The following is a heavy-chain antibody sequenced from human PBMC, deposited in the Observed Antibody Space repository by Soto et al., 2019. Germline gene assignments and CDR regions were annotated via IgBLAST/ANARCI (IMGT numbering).Heavy chain of an antibody. D-gene: IGHD5-18*01. J-gene: IGHJ5*02. CDR2: SHYSGNT. V-gene: IGHV4-59*11. CDR1: GGSIITHY. Sequence: SETLSLTCTVSGGSIITHYWSWIRQPPGKGLEWIGYSHYSGNTDYNPSLRSRVTMAVDTSKSQVSLNLNSVTAADTAIYYCARGASEYSYGYWFDPWGPGILVTVSS. CDR3: ARGASEYSYGYWFDP.